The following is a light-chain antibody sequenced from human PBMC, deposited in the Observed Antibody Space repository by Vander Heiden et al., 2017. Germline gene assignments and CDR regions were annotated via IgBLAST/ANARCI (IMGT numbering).Light chain of an antibody. CDR1: SSNIGNKY. V-gene: IGLV1-51*01. CDR2: VNN. CDR3: GTWDSRLRAVV. J-gene: IGLJ2*01. Sequence: QSVLTQPPSVSAAPGQKVTISCSGSSSNIGNKYVSWFQQLPGTDPKPRREVNNKRPSGIPDRFFCSKSGTSEKPGLNVLQTGDEAYYDCGTWDSRLRAVVFGGGTKLTVL.